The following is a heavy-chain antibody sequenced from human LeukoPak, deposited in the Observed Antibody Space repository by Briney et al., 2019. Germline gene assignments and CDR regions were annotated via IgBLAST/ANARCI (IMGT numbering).Heavy chain of an antibody. D-gene: IGHD3-9*01. Sequence: ASVKVSCKASGYTFTGYYMHWVRQAPGQGLEWMGWINPNSGGTNYAQKFQGRVTMTRDTSISTAYMELSRLRSDDTAVYYCARGGPQAILTGYYYYEYPNDYWGQGTLVTVSS. CDR2: INPNSGGT. J-gene: IGHJ4*02. V-gene: IGHV1-2*02. CDR1: GYTFTGYY. CDR3: ARGGPQAILTGYYYYEYPNDY.